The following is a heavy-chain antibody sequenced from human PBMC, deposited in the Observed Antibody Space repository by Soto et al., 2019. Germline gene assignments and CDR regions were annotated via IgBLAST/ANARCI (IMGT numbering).Heavy chain of an antibody. Sequence: ASVKVSCTASGYTFTGYDINWVRQATGQGLEYLGWMNPNSGNTAYVQKFQGRVTMTWDTSITTAYMELSSLRSEDTAVYFCARGIKYGAYSRWFDPWGQGTLVTVSS. CDR3: ARGIKYGAYSRWFDP. J-gene: IGHJ5*02. D-gene: IGHD4-17*01. CDR1: GYTFTGYD. V-gene: IGHV1-8*01. CDR2: MNPNSGNT.